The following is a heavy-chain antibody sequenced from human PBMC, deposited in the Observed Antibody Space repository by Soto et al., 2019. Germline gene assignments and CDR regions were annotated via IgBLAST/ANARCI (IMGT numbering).Heavy chain of an antibody. CDR3: ARKYYDFWSGYYKAYYFDY. V-gene: IGHV1-18*01. CDR2: ISAYNGNT. J-gene: IGHJ4*02. Sequence: QVQLVQSGAEVKKPGASVKVSCKASGYTFTSYGISWVRQAPGQGLEGMGWISAYNGNTNYAQKLQGRVTMTTDTSTSTAYMELRSLRSDDTAVYYCARKYYDFWSGYYKAYYFDYWGQGTLVTVSS. CDR1: GYTFTSYG. D-gene: IGHD3-3*01.